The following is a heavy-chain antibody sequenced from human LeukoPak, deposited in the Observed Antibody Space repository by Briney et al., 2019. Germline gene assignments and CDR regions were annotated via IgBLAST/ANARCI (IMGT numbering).Heavy chain of an antibody. CDR1: GFIFSNFW. J-gene: IGHJ4*02. CDR2: IKPDGSAT. V-gene: IGHV3-7*05. CDR3: ARDGDGGYTADY. D-gene: IGHD5-24*01. Sequence: GGSLRLSCAASGFIFSNFWMYWVRQAPGKGLGWVATIKPDGSATFYVDSVKGRFTISRDNAKNSLYLQMNGLRAEDTAVYYCARDGDGGYTADYWGQGTLVTVSS.